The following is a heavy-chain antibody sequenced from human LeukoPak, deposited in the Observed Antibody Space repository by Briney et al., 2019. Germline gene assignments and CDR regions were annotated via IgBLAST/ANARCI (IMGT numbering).Heavy chain of an antibody. CDR3: ARVPYYYDSSELGDAFDI. CDR1: GGSINSGSNY. Sequence: SQTLSLTCTVSGGSINSGSNYWAWIRQPAGKELEWIGHIYVSGRTNYNPSLKSRVTISVDTSMNQFSLKLSSVTAADTAVYYCARVPYYYDSSELGDAFDIWGQGTMVTVSS. CDR2: IYVSGRT. J-gene: IGHJ3*02. D-gene: IGHD3-22*01. V-gene: IGHV4-61*09.